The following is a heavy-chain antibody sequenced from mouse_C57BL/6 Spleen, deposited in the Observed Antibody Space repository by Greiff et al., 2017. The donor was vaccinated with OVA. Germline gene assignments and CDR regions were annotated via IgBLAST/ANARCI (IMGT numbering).Heavy chain of an antibody. Sequence: VQLQESGPELVKPGASVKISCKASGYAFSSSWMNWVKQRPGKGLEWIGRIYPGDGDTNYNGKFKGKATLTADKSSSTAYMQLSSLTSEDSAVYFCARGIFPYFDVWGTGTTVTVSS. CDR2: IYPGDGDT. V-gene: IGHV1-82*01. D-gene: IGHD5-1-1*01. CDR3: ARGIFPYFDV. CDR1: GYAFSSSW. J-gene: IGHJ1*03.